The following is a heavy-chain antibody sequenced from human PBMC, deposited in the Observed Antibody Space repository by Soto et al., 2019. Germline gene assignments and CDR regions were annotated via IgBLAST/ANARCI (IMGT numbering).Heavy chain of an antibody. CDR3: ARDKEMATSGRYYYYYGMDV. CDR2: INPSGGST. CDR1: GYTFTSYY. D-gene: IGHD5-12*01. V-gene: IGHV1-46*01. J-gene: IGHJ6*02. Sequence: GASVKVSCKASGYTFTSYYMHWVRQAPGQGLEWMGIINPSGGSTSYAQKFQGRVTMTRDTSTSTVYMELSSLRSEDTAVYYCARDKEMATSGRYYYYYGMDVWGQGTTVTVSS.